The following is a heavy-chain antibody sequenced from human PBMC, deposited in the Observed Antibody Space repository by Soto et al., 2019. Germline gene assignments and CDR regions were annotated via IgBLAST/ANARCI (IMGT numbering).Heavy chain of an antibody. Sequence: GSLRLSCAASGLPVSTNYMSWVRQAPGKGLEWVSVIYNDGKTYYADSVKGRFTISRDASKNTLFLQMNSLRAEDTAVYYCAKERATTTAFDYWGQGALVTVSS. CDR1: GLPVSTNY. J-gene: IGHJ4*02. CDR2: IYNDGKT. D-gene: IGHD4-17*01. V-gene: IGHV3-53*01. CDR3: AKERATTTAFDY.